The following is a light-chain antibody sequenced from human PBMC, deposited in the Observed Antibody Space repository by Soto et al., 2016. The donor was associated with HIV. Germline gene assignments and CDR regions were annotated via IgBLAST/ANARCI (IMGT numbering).Light chain of an antibody. CDR3: QQYDNYLYT. V-gene: IGKV1-5*03. CDR1: QNIRNW. Sequence: DIRMTQSPSTLSASVGDRVTITCRASQNIRNWLAWYQQKPGRAPKLLIFKASTLKSGVPSRFSGSGSGTEFTLTINSLQPDDFATYYCQQYDNYLYTFGRGPSWRS. CDR2: KAS. J-gene: IGKJ2*01.